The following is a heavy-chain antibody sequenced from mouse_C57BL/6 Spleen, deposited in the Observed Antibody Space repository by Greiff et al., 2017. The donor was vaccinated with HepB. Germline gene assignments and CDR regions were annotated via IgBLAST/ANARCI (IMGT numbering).Heavy chain of an antibody. V-gene: IGHV1-64*01. CDR1: GYTFTSYW. J-gene: IGHJ3*01. Sequence: QVQLQQPGAELVKPGASVKLSCKASGYTFTSYWMHWVKQRPGQGLEWIGMIHPNSGSTNYNEKFKSKATLTVDKSSSTAYMQLSSLTSEDSAVYYWADGDDYDWTWFAYWGQGTLVTVSA. D-gene: IGHD2-4*01. CDR3: ADGDDYDWTWFAY. CDR2: IHPNSGST.